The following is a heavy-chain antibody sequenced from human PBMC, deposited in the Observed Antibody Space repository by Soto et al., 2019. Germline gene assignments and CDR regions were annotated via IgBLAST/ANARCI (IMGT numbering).Heavy chain of an antibody. CDR3: AGDHGYNSYYFDY. CDR2: IYYSGST. CDR1: GGSISSGGYY. D-gene: IGHD5-12*01. J-gene: IGHJ4*02. V-gene: IGHV4-31*03. Sequence: PSETLSLTCTVSGGSISSGGYYWSWIRQHPGKGLEWIGYIYYSGSTYYNPSLKSRVTISVDTSKNQFSLKLSSVTAADTAVYYCAGDHGYNSYYFDYWGQGTLVTVSS.